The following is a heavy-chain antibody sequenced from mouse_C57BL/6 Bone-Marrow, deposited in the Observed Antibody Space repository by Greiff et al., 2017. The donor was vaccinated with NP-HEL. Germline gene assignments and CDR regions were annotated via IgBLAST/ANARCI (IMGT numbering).Heavy chain of an antibody. CDR1: GFTFNTYA. J-gene: IGHJ3*01. CDR2: IRSKSSNYAT. CDR3: VRDRALYGSSYGFAY. V-gene: IGHV10-3*01. D-gene: IGHD1-1*01. Sequence: EVQVVESGGGLVQPKGSLKLSCAASGFTFNTYAMHWVRQAPGKGLEWVARIRSKSSNYATYYADSVKDRFTISRDDSQSMLYLQMNNLKTEDTAMYYCVRDRALYGSSYGFAYWGQGTLVTVSA.